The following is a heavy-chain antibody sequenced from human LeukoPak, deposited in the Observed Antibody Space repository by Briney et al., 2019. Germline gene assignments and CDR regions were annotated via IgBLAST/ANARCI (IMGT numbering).Heavy chain of an antibody. CDR1: GGSISSGSDY. Sequence: SETLSLTCTVSGGSISSGSDYWSWIRQPAGKGLEWIGRIYTSGSTNYNPSLKSRVTISVDTSKNQFSLKLSSVTAADTAVYYCARLLGGETGEVDYWGQGTLVTVSS. CDR2: IYTSGST. CDR3: ARLLGGETGEVDY. D-gene: IGHD7-27*01. V-gene: IGHV4-61*02. J-gene: IGHJ4*02.